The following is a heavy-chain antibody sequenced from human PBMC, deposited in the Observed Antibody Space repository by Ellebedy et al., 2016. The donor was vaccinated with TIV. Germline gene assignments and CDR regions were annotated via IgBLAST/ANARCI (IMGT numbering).Heavy chain of an antibody. V-gene: IGHV1-18*01. Sequence: ASVKVSCKASGYTFTRYDFSWVRQAPGQGLEWMGWISAYNANTHYAQKFQGRVTMTTDTSTSTAYMELRSLRSDDTAVYYCARETIVRDDYNGLDHWGQGTLVTVSS. CDR2: ISAYNANT. CDR1: GYTFTRYD. D-gene: IGHD5-24*01. CDR3: ARETIVRDDYNGLDH. J-gene: IGHJ4*02.